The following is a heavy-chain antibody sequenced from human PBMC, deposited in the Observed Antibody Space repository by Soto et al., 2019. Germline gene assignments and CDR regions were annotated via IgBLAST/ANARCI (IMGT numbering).Heavy chain of an antibody. CDR3: ARPPGLGHYSYGMDV. V-gene: IGHV4-39*01. CDR2: VDYSGTT. Sequence: QLQLQESGPGLVKPSETLSLTCTVSGGSISTNTYYWGWIRQPPGKGLEWIGCVDYSGTTYYNPSLKSRVTISVDTSKNQFSLRLSSVTAADTAVYYCARPPGLGHYSYGMDVWGQGTTVTVSS. J-gene: IGHJ6*02. CDR1: GGSISTNTYY. D-gene: IGHD3-10*01.